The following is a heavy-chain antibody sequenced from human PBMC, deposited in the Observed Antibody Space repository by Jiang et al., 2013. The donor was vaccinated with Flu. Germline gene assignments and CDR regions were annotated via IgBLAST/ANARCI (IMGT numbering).Heavy chain of an antibody. D-gene: IGHD2-15*01. Sequence: GSGLVKPSETLSLTCTVSGGSISSSSYYWGWIRQPPGKGLEWIGSIYYSGSTYYNPSLKSRVTISVDTSKNQFSLKLSSVTAADTAVYYCARDYYCSGGSCYFRIFDYWGQG. J-gene: IGHJ4*02. CDR3: ARDYYCSGGSCYFRIFDY. V-gene: IGHV4-39*07. CDR2: IYYSGST. CDR1: GGSISSSSYY.